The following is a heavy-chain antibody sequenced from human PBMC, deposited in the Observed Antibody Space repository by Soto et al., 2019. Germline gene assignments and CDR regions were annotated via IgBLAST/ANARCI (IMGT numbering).Heavy chain of an antibody. V-gene: IGHV4-59*01. CDR1: GGSISSYY. Sequence: QVQLQESGPGLVKPSETLSLTCTVSGGSISSYYWSWIRQPPGKGLEWIGFIFYSGSTSYNPSLKSGVTISIDTSEYQFSLKLNSVTAAAAAVYYCASMIGDPVLSFDSWGQGTLVAVSS. J-gene: IGHJ5*01. CDR3: ASMIGDPVLSFDS. D-gene: IGHD3-10*02. CDR2: IFYSGST.